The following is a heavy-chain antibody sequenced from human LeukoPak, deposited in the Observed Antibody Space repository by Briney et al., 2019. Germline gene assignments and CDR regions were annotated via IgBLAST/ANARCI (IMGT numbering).Heavy chain of an antibody. D-gene: IGHD3-9*01. CDR3: ARDRYGKLDY. V-gene: IGHV3-7*03. CDR2: IKQDGSEK. J-gene: IGHJ4*02. CDR1: GFTFRGYG. Sequence: PGGPLRLSCAASGFTFRGYGMSWARQAPGKGREWVANIKQDGSEKYYVDSVKGRFTISRDNAKNSLYLQMNSLRAEDTAVYYCARDRYGKLDYWGQGTLVTVSS.